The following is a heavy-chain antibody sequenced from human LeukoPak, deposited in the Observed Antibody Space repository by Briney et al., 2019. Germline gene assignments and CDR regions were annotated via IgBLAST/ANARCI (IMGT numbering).Heavy chain of an antibody. CDR1: GFTFRSYT. Sequence: GGSLRLSCAASGFTFRSYTMNWVRQAPGKGLEWVSYISSGSTTIYYADSVKGRFTISRDNAKNSLYLQMNSLRAEDTAAYYCARGISELGYWGQGTLVTVSS. D-gene: IGHD1-26*01. CDR3: ARGISELGY. V-gene: IGHV3-48*01. J-gene: IGHJ4*02. CDR2: ISSGSTTI.